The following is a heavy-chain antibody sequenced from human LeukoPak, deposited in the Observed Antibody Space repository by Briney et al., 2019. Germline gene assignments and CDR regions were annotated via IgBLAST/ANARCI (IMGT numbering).Heavy chain of an antibody. V-gene: IGHV3-30*02. CDR3: AKGQWGSIDSAFDI. CDR2: IRYDGSNK. J-gene: IGHJ3*02. CDR1: GFTFSSYG. D-gene: IGHD3-16*01. Sequence: PGRSLRLSCAASGFTFSSYGMHWVRQAPGKGLEWVAFIRYDGSNKYYADSVKGRFTISRDNSKNTLYLQMNSLRAEDTAVYYCAKGQWGSIDSAFDIWGQGTMVTVSS.